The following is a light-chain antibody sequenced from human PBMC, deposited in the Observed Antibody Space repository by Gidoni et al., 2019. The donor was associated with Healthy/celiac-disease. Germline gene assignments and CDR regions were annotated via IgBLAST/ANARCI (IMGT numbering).Light chain of an antibody. Sequence: QSVLTQPPSVSRAPGPRVTISCTGSSSNIGAGSDVHWDQQLPGTAPKLLIYGNSNRPSGVPDRFSGSKSGTSASLAITGLQAEDEADYYCQSYDSSLSGAWVFGGGTKLTVL. V-gene: IGLV1-40*01. J-gene: IGLJ3*02. CDR1: SSNIGAGSD. CDR2: GNS. CDR3: QSYDSSLSGAWV.